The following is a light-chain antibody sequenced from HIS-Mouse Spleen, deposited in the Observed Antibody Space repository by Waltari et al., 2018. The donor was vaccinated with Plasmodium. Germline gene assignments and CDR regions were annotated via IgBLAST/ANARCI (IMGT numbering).Light chain of an antibody. V-gene: IGLV3-10*01. CDR2: QDS. CDR3: YSTDSSGNHRV. CDR1: ALPKKY. Sequence: SYELTQPPSLSPGQTARITCSGDALPKKYAYWYQQKSGQGPVLVIYQDSKRPSGIPGRVAGSSSGRMVTLRISGGQVEDEADYYCYSTDSSGNHRVFGGGTKLTVL. J-gene: IGLJ3*02.